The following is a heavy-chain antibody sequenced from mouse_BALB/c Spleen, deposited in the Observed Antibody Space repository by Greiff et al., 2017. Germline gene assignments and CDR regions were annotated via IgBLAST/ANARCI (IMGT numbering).Heavy chain of an antibody. D-gene: IGHD2-1*01. V-gene: IGHV1-82*01. Sequence: QVQLQQSGPELVKPGASVKISCKASGYAFSSSWMNWVKQRPGQGLEWIGRIYPGDGDTNYNGKFKGKATLTADKSSSTAYMQLSSLTSVDSAVYVCARSGGNYYFDYWGQGTTLTVSS. CDR2: IYPGDGDT. CDR3: ARSGGNYYFDY. CDR1: GYAFSSSW. J-gene: IGHJ2*01.